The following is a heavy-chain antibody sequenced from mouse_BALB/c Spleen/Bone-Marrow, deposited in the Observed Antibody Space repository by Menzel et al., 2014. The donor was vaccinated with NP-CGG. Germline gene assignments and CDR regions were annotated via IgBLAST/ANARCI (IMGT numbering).Heavy chain of an antibody. D-gene: IGHD2-1*01. CDR2: IWRGGST. CDR1: GFSLTSYG. Sequence: QVQLQQSGPSLVQPSQSLSIPCTVSGFSLTSYGVHWVRQSPGKGLEWLGVIWRGGSTDYKAAFMSRLSITKDNSKSQVFFKMNSLQADDTAIYYCAKRGNYGYFDYWGQGTTLTVSS. CDR3: AKRGNYGYFDY. V-gene: IGHV2-5-1*01. J-gene: IGHJ2*01.